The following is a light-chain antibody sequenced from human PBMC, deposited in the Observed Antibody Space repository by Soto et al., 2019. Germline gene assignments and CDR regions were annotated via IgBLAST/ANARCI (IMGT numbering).Light chain of an antibody. CDR3: QQYNSYPWT. Sequence: DIPMTQSPSTLSASVGDRVTITCRASQSISSRLTWYQQKPGKAPQLLIYDASSLKSGVPSRFSGSGSGTEFTLTVSSLQSDDFATYYCQQYNSYPWTFGQGTKVEIK. J-gene: IGKJ1*01. V-gene: IGKV1-5*01. CDR2: DAS. CDR1: QSISSR.